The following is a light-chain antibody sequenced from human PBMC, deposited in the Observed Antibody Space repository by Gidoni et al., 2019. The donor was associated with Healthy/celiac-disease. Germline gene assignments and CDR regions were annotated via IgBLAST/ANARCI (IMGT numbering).Light chain of an antibody. V-gene: IGKV2-28*01. CDR1: QSLLHSNGYNY. CDR3: MQALQTTWT. CDR2: LGS. J-gene: IGKJ1*01. Sequence: DIVMTQSPLSLPVTPGEPASISCRSSQSLLHSNGYNYLDWYLQKPGQSPHLLIYLGSNRASGVPDRFSGSGSGTDFTLKISRVEAEDVGVYYCMQALQTTWTFGQGTKVEIK.